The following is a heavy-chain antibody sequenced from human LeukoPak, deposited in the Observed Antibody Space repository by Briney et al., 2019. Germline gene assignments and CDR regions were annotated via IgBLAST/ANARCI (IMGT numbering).Heavy chain of an antibody. D-gene: IGHD3-16*01. V-gene: IGHV4-59*08. CDR2: IYYSGST. Sequence: SETLSLTCTVSGGSISSYYWSWIRQPPGKGLEWIGYIYYSGSTNYNPSLKSRVTISVDTSKNQFSLKLSSVTAADTAVYYCARLGGFTAANGEFDYWGQGTLVTVSS. CDR3: ARLGGFTAANGEFDY. J-gene: IGHJ4*02. CDR1: GGSISSYY.